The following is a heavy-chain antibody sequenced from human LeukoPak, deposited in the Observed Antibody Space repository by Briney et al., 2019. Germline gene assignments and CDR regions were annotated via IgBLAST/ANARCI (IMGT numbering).Heavy chain of an antibody. V-gene: IGHV4-61*01. J-gene: IGHJ4*02. Sequence: SETLSLTCTVSGGSVSSGSYYWSWIRQPPGKGLEWIGYIYYSGSTNYNPSLKSRVTISVDTSKNQFSLKLSSVTAADTAVYYCARRGYCSSTSCLGLIDYWGQGTLVTVSP. CDR3: ARRGYCSSTSCLGLIDY. D-gene: IGHD2-2*01. CDR2: IYYSGST. CDR1: GGSVSSGSYY.